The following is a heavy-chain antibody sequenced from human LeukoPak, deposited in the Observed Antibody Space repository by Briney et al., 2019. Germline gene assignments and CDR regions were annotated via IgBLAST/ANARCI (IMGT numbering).Heavy chain of an antibody. V-gene: IGHV3-48*03. CDR3: AKWATVTAYYYYYMDV. CDR1: GFTFSSYE. D-gene: IGHD4-17*01. Sequence: GGSLRLSCAASGFTFSSYEMNWVRQAPGKGLEWVSYISSSGSTIYYADSVKGRFTISRDNAKNSLYLQMNSLRAEDTAFYYCAKWATVTAYYYYYMDVWGKGTTVTVSS. J-gene: IGHJ6*03. CDR2: ISSSGSTI.